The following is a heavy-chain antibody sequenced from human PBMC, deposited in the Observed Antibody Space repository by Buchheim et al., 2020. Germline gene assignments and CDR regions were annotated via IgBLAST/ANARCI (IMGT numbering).Heavy chain of an antibody. D-gene: IGHD3-16*01. J-gene: IGHJ6*02. V-gene: IGHV3-30*18. CDR1: GFTFSSYG. CDR2: ISYDGSNK. Sequence: QVQLVESGGGVVQPGRSLRLSCAASGFTFSSYGMHWVRQAPGKGLEWVAVISYDGSNKYYADSVKGRFTISRDNSKNTLYLQMNSLRAEDTAVYYCAKVRGGYYYYGTDVWGQGTT. CDR3: AKVRGGYYYYGTDV.